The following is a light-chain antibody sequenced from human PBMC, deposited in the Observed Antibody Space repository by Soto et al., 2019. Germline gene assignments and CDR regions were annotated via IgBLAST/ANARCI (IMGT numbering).Light chain of an antibody. CDR2: AAS. V-gene: IGKV1-27*01. CDR3: QKYNSAPFT. J-gene: IGKJ5*01. CDR1: QGISNY. Sequence: DIQMTQSTSSLSASVGDRVTITCRASQGISNYLAWYQQKPVKVPKLLIYAASTLKSGVPSRFSGSGSGTDFTLTMSSLQPEDVTTYYCQKYNSAPFTCGQGTRLEIK.